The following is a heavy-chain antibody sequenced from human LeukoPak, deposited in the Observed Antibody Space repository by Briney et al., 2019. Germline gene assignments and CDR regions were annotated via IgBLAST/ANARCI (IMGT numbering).Heavy chain of an antibody. J-gene: IGHJ5*02. Sequence: SETLSLTCTVAGASISTNYWSWVRQPPGKGLEWIGYIYSIGSTKYNPSLKSRVTISVDTSKNQFSLKLNSVTAADTAVYYCTRDRASGRNWFDPWGLGTLVTVSP. CDR2: IYSIGST. CDR1: GASISTNY. CDR3: TRDRASGRNWFDP. D-gene: IGHD6-13*01. V-gene: IGHV4-59*01.